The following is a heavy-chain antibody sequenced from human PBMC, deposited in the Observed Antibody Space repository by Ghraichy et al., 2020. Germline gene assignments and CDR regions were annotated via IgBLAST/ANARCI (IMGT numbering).Heavy chain of an antibody. CDR1: GGSISSGGYY. J-gene: IGHJ6*02. Sequence: SETLSLTCTVSGGSISSGGYYWSWIRQHPGKGLEWIGYIYYSGSTYYNPSLKSRVTISVDTSKNQFSLKLSSVTAADTAVYYCARGKGDYGDLGAYYYYGMDVWGQGTTVTVSS. D-gene: IGHD4-17*01. CDR3: ARGKGDYGDLGAYYYYGMDV. CDR2: IYYSGST. V-gene: IGHV4-31*03.